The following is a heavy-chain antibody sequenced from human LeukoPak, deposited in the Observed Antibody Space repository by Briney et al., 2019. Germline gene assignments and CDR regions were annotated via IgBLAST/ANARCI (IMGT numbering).Heavy chain of an antibody. V-gene: IGHV4-38-2*02. CDR3: ARGDIVVVPAAISFWFDP. Sequence: SETLSLTCTVSGYSISSGYYWGWIRQPPGKGLEWIGSIYHSGSTYYNPSLKSRVTISVDTSKNQFSLKLSSVTAADTAVYYCARGDIVVVPAAISFWFDPWGQGTLVTVSS. D-gene: IGHD2-2*02. J-gene: IGHJ5*02. CDR2: IYHSGST. CDR1: GYSISSGYY.